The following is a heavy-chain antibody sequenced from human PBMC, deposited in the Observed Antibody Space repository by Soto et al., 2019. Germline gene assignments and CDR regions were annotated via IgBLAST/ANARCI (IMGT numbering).Heavy chain of an antibody. J-gene: IGHJ6*04. V-gene: IGHV3-21*01. Sequence: EVQLVESGGGLVKPGGSLRLSCVASGFTFRTYTMNWVRQAPGKGLEWVSGIRGFSPYTFYAESVKGRFTISRDNAKNALYLQMNSLGVDDTAVYYCARDRGYDAHDYYYNAMDVWGKGTTVAVSS. D-gene: IGHD2-15*01. CDR2: IRGFSPYT. CDR3: ARDRGYDAHDYYYNAMDV. CDR1: GFTFRTYT.